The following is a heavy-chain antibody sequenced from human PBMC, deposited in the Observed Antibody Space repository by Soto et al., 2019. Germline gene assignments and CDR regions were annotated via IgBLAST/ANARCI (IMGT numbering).Heavy chain of an antibody. V-gene: IGHV4-59*01. CDR2: IYDSGSS. J-gene: IGHJ6*02. CDR1: GGSIGYYY. Sequence: QVQLQESGPGLVRPSETLSLTCTVSGGSIGYYYWSWIRQPPGKGLEWIGYIYDSGSSNYNPSLKSRVTISVDTSKNQLSLKLTSVTAADTAVYYCARERISLVGEVIKYNMDVWGQGTTVTVSS. CDR3: ARERISLVGEVIKYNMDV. D-gene: IGHD3-10*01.